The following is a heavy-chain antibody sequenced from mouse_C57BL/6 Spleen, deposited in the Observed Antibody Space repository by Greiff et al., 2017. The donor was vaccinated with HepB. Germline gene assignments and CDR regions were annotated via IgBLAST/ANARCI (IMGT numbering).Heavy chain of an antibody. Sequence: QVQLKQSGAELARPGASVKLSCKASGYTFTSYGISWVKQRTGQGLEWIGEIYPRSGNTYYNEKFKGKATLTADKSSSTAYMELRSLTSEDSAVYFCARKAGTTVVAKYYFDYWGQGTTLTVSS. V-gene: IGHV1-81*01. J-gene: IGHJ2*01. CDR3: ARKAGTTVVAKYYFDY. CDR2: IYPRSGNT. CDR1: GYTFTSYG. D-gene: IGHD1-1*01.